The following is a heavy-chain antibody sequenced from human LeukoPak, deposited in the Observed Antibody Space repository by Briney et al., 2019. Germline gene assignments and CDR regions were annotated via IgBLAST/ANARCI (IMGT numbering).Heavy chain of an antibody. V-gene: IGHV3-23*01. D-gene: IGHD1-14*01. J-gene: IGHJ4*02. Sequence: GGSLRLSCAASGFTFSSYAMIWVRQAPGKGLEWVSAISPGESTYYADSVKGRFTISRDNSKNTLYLQMNSLRAEDTALYYCATRGIAGTTGFDYWGQGTLVTVSS. CDR1: GFTFSSYA. CDR3: ATRGIAGTTGFDY. CDR2: ISPGEST.